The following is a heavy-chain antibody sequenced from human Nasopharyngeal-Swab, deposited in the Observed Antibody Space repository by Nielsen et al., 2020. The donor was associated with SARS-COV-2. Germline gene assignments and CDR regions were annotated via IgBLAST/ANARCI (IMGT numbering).Heavy chain of an antibody. V-gene: IGHV3-23*01. CDR1: GFTFSDYY. Sequence: GESLKISCAASGFTFSDYYMSWIRQAPGKGLEWVSAISGSGGSTYYADSVKGRFTISRDNSKNTLYLQMNSLRAEDTAVYYCAKVGATMVRGVHNWFDPWGQGTLVTVSS. CDR3: AKVGATMVRGVHNWFDP. J-gene: IGHJ5*02. CDR2: ISGSGGST. D-gene: IGHD3-10*01.